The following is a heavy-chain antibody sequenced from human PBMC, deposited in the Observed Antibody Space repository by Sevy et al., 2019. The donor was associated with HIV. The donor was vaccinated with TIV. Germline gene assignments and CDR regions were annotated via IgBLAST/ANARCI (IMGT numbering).Heavy chain of an antibody. D-gene: IGHD5-12*01. V-gene: IGHV4-39*02. J-gene: IGHJ6*02. CDR3: AREAGGYDYDYCMDV. Sequence: SETLSLTCSVSGGTIDSSGHYWGWIRQTPGKGLEWLGSIYYNGHTYYNPSLNSRLTISIDTSKNQFSLNLSSVTAADTAIYFCAREAGGYDYDYCMDVWGQGTTVTVSS. CDR2: IYYNGHT. CDR1: GGTIDSSGHY.